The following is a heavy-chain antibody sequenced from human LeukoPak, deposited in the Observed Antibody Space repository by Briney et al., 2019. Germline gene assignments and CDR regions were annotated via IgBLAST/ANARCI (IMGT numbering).Heavy chain of an antibody. CDR1: GGSISSYY. D-gene: IGHD5-18*01. CDR3: ARDYSLAAVAFAFDI. Sequence: SETLSLTCTVSGGSISSYYWSWIRQPAGKGLEWIGRIYTSGSTNYNPSLKSRVTISVDTSKNQFSLKLSSVTAADTAVYYCARDYSLAAVAFAFDIWDQGTMVTVSS. CDR2: IYTSGST. J-gene: IGHJ3*02. V-gene: IGHV4-4*07.